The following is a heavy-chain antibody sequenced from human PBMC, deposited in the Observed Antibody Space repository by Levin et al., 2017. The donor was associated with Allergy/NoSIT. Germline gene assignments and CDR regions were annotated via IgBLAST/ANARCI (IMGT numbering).Heavy chain of an antibody. D-gene: IGHD2/OR15-2a*01. CDR3: AGMKRNILQAFGI. V-gene: IGHV3-48*02. CDR1: LFSFIIYI. CDR2: IIIIIISI. Sequence: FLRLSCFSSLFSFIIYIINFFLHSPFNFLYFISYIIIIIISIYYSYSFKGRFTISRDNAKNSLFLQMNSLRDEDTAVYFCAGMKRNILQAFGIWGQGTMVTVSS. J-gene: IGHJ3*02.